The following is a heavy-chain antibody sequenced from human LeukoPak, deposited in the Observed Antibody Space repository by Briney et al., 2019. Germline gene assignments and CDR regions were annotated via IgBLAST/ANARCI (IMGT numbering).Heavy chain of an antibody. J-gene: IGHJ4*02. CDR2: IHPNSAAT. D-gene: IGHD7-27*01. Sequence: ASVKVSCKASGYTFIDYYIHWVRQAPGQGLEWMGRIHPNSAATEYAENFQGRVTMTRDTSISTAYTELSRVTSDDTAVYYCARDLPSTSNWELDYWGQGTLVTVSS. CDR1: GYTFIDYY. CDR3: ARDLPSTSNWELDY. V-gene: IGHV1-2*06.